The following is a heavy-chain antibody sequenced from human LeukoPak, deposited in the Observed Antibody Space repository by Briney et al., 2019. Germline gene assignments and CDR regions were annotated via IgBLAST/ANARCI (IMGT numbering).Heavy chain of an antibody. J-gene: IGHJ4*02. CDR1: GFTFSSYA. D-gene: IGHD2-2*01. V-gene: IGHV3-7*04. CDR3: AGGYYAGY. Sequence: PGGSLRLSCAASGFTFSSYAMSWVRQAPGKGLEWVGNINEDGSRKNYADSVKGRFTISRDNSKNSLYLQMDSLRAEDTALYYCAGGYYAGYWGQGTQVTVSS. CDR2: INEDGSRK.